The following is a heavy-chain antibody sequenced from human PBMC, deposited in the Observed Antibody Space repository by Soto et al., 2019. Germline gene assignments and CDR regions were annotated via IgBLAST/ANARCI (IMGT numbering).Heavy chain of an antibody. V-gene: IGHV3-30-3*01. J-gene: IGHJ4*02. CDR3: ARDTAPRDNDNWTCCFHFDY. Sequence: QVQLVESGGGVVQPGRYLRLSCAASGFSFSTYAMHWVRQAPGKGLEWVAVMSYDGDNKYYTDSVKGRFPISRDNSKNTLYLLTNSMRSENTAIYYSARDTAPRDNDNWTCCFHFDYWGQGTLVTVSS. D-gene: IGHD3-9*01. CDR1: GFSFSTYA. CDR2: MSYDGDNK.